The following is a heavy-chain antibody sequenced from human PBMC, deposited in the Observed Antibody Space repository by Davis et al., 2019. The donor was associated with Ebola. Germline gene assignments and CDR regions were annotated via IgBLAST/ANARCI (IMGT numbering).Heavy chain of an antibody. V-gene: IGHV5-51*01. CDR3: AKQESLYGSSDY. J-gene: IGHJ4*02. D-gene: IGHD3-22*01. Sequence: GESLKISCKDSGNRFSSHWIGCVRQMPGKGLEWMGIIYPGDSDTRYSPSFEGQVTISVDRSISTAYLQWSSLKASDTAMYYCAKQESLYGSSDYWGQGTLVTVSS. CDR2: IYPGDSDT. CDR1: GNRFSSHW.